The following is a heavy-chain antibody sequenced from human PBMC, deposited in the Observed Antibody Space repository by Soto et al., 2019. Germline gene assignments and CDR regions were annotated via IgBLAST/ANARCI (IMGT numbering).Heavy chain of an antibody. CDR3: ARDKRDLRFLEWSYYFDY. V-gene: IGHV3-30-3*01. CDR2: ISYDGSNK. D-gene: IGHD3-3*01. Sequence: QVQLVESGGGVVQPGRSLRLSCAPSGFTFSNYAMHWVRQAPGKGLEWVAVISYDGSNKYYADSVKGRFTISRDNSKYTLYLTMNSLRAEDTAVYYCARDKRDLRFLEWSYYFDYWGQGTLVTVSS. CDR1: GFTFSNYA. J-gene: IGHJ4*02.